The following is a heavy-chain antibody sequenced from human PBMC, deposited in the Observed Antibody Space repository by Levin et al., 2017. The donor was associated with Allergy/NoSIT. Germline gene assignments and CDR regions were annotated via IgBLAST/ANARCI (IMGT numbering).Heavy chain of an antibody. CDR3: ARDGYYDSSGYFWV. CDR2: IYYSGST. Sequence: SETLSLTCTVSGGSISSSSYYWGWIRQPPGKGLEWIGSIYYSGSTYYNPSLKSRVTISVDTSKNQFSLKLSSVTAADTAVYYCARDGYYDSSGYFWVWGQGTLVTVSS. D-gene: IGHD3-22*01. CDR1: GGSISSSSYY. J-gene: IGHJ4*02. V-gene: IGHV4-39*07.